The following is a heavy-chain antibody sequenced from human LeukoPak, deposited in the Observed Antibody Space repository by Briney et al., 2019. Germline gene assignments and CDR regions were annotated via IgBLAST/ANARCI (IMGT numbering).Heavy chain of an antibody. D-gene: IGHD3-9*01. CDR3: ATTPPYDILTGPSFDY. CDR1: GITFFSYT. V-gene: IGHV3-21*01. Sequence: GGSLRLSCAASGITFFSYTLNWVCQAPGKGLEWVSSITGNGRYIYYADSLKGRFTISRDNAKNSLYLQMNSLRTEDTAVYYCATTPPYDILTGPSFDYWGQGTLVSVSS. CDR2: ITGNGRYI. J-gene: IGHJ4*02.